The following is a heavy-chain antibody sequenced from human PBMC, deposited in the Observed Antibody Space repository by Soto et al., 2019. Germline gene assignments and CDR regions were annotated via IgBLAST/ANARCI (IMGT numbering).Heavy chain of an antibody. Sequence: AEPLTHSCGASAFTFSSYAPSWVRQAAGKELEWVSAISGSGGRTDYADSVMGRFTISRDNSKTTLYLQMNRLRAEDTAVYYCAKAWRVSAVLRFLEWLFDYWGQGT. V-gene: IGHV3-23*01. J-gene: IGHJ4*02. CDR3: AKAWRVSAVLRFLEWLFDY. D-gene: IGHD3-3*01. CDR2: ISGSGGRT. CDR1: AFTFSSYA.